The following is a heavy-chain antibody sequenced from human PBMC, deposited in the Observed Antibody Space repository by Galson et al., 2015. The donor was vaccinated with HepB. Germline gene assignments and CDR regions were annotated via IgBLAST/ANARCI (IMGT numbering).Heavy chain of an antibody. CDR1: GGSFSGYY. D-gene: IGHD6-13*01. CDR2: INHSGST. CDR3: ARGPYSSSWYFGYFQH. V-gene: IGHV4-34*01. J-gene: IGHJ1*01. Sequence: SETLSLTCAVYGGSFSGYYWSWIRQPPGKGLEWIGEINHSGSTNYNPSLKSRVTISVDTSKNQFSLKLSSVTAADTAVYYCARGPYSSSWYFGYFQHWGQGTLVTVSS.